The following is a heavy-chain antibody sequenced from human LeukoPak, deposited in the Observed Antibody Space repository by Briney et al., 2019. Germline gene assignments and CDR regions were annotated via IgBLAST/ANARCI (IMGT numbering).Heavy chain of an antibody. D-gene: IGHD3-22*01. Sequence: GGSLRLSCAASGFTFDDYAMPWVRQAPGKGLEWVSGISWNSGSIGYADSVKGRFTISRDNAKSSLYLQMNSLRAEDTALYYCAKDSSGYSEYFQHWGQGTLVTVSS. CDR3: AKDSSGYSEYFQH. J-gene: IGHJ1*01. CDR2: ISWNSGSI. V-gene: IGHV3-9*01. CDR1: GFTFDDYA.